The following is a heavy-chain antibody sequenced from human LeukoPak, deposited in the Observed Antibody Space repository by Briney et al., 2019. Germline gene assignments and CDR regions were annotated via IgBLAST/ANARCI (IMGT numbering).Heavy chain of an antibody. J-gene: IGHJ4*02. CDR3: AKWGHSGSYYDY. D-gene: IGHD1-26*01. CDR1: GFTFSNYA. V-gene: IGHV3-23*01. CDR2: ISVSGGNT. Sequence: GGSLRLSCAASGFTFSNYAMSWVRQAPGKGPEWVSSISVSGGNTYHADSVKGRFTISRDNSKNTLDLQMNSLRAEDTAVYYCAKWGHSGSYYDYWGQGTLVTVSS.